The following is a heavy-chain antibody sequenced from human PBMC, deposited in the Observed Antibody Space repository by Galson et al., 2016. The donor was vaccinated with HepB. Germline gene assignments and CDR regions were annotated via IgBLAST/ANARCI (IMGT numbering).Heavy chain of an antibody. V-gene: IGHV3-30*03. CDR1: GFTFSNYG. CDR2: DSMDGRRK. Sequence: SLRLSCAASGFTFSNYGMHWVRQAPGKGLEWVAADSMDGRRKFYADSGKGRFTISRDNSNSMLFLQMSSLRADDTAVYYCARRPEYCPPVGCSVDYWGQGTLVSVSS. D-gene: IGHD2/OR15-2a*01. CDR3: ARRPEYCPPVGCSVDY. J-gene: IGHJ4*02.